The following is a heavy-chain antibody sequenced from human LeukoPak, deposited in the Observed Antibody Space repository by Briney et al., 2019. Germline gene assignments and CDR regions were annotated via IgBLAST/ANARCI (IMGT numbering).Heavy chain of an antibody. CDR1: GGSFSGYY. CDR3: ASLGPRLATVTTCFDY. V-gene: IGHV4-34*01. D-gene: IGHD4-17*01. J-gene: IGHJ4*02. CDR2: INHSGST. Sequence: SETLSLTCAVYGGSFSGYYWSWIRQPPGKGLEWIGEINHSGSTNYNPSLKSRVTISVDTSKNQFSLKLSSVTAADTAVYYCASLGPRLATVTTCFDYWGQGTLVTVSS.